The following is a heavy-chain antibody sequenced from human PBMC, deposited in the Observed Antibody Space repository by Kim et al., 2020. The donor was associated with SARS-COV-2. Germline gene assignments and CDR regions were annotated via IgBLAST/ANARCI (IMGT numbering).Heavy chain of an antibody. J-gene: IGHJ5*02. Sequence: SETLSLTCTVSGGSISSGGYYWSWIRQHPGKGLEWIGYIYYSGSTYYNPSLKSRVTISVDTSKNQFSLKLSSVTAADTAVYYCARDSQYGSGSYSGWFDPWGQGTLVTVSS. V-gene: IGHV4-31*03. D-gene: IGHD3-10*01. CDR1: GGSISSGGYY. CDR3: ARDSQYGSGSYSGWFDP. CDR2: IYYSGST.